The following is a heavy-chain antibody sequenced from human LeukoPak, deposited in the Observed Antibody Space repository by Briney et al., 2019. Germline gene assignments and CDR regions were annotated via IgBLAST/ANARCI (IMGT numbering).Heavy chain of an antibody. CDR3: AREDILTGYYY. V-gene: IGHV3-21*01. CDR2: ISSSSSYI. J-gene: IGHJ4*02. CDR1: GFTFSSYS. Sequence: GGSLRLSCAASGFTFSSYSMNWVRQAPGKGLEWVSSISSSSSYIYYADSVKGRFTISRDNDKNSLYLQMNSLRAEDTAVYYCAREDILTGYYYWGQGTLVTVSS. D-gene: IGHD3-9*01.